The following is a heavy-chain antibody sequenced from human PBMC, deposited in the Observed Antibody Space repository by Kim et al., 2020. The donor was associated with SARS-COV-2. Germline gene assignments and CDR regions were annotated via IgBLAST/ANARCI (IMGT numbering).Heavy chain of an antibody. CDR1: GFTFIDFY. V-gene: IGHV1-2*05. J-gene: IGHJ3*02. CDR3: ARGGSVETPSDPFD. CDR2: INPKSGGT. D-gene: IGHD3-16*01. Sequence: ASVKVSCKASGFTFIDFYIHWVLQAPGQGLDWMGRINPKSGGTDYAQKFQGRITMTRDTSISTAYMELSSLTSDDTVAYSCARGGSVETPSDPFD.